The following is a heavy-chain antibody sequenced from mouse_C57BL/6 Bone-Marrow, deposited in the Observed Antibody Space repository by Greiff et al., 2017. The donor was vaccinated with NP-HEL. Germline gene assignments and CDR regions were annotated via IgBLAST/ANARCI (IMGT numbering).Heavy chain of an antibody. CDR2: IDPGSGST. D-gene: IGHD1-1*01. CDR1: GFTFKNYY. V-gene: IGHV14-3*01. J-gene: IGHJ3*01. CDR3: ARGNYFDGAWFAY. Sequence: EVQLMESVAELVKPGASVKLSCTASGFTFKNYYMHWVKQRPEKSLEWIGRIDPGSGSTKYAPKFKGKATITADTSSNTAYLQLNSLTSEYTAIYYFARGNYFDGAWFAYWGQGTLVTVSA.